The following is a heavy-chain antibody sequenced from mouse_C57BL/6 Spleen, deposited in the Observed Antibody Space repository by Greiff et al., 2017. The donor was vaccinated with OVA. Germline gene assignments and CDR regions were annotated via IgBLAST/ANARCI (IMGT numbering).Heavy chain of an antibody. V-gene: IGHV5-9*01. CDR1: GFTFSSYT. CDR3: ARVGIYAMDY. J-gene: IGHJ4*01. CDR2: ISGGGGNT. Sequence: EVQLVESGGGLVKPGGSLKLSCAASGFTFSSYTMSWVRQTPEKRLEWVATISGGGGNTYYPDSVKGRFTISRDNAKNTLYLQMSSLRSEDTALYYCARVGIYAMDYWGQGTSVTVSS.